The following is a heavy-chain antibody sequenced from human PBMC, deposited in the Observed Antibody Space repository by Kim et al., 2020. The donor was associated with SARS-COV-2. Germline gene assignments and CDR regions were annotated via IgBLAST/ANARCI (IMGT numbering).Heavy chain of an antibody. J-gene: IGHJ4*02. CDR2: INPGNGDT. V-gene: IGHV1-3*01. D-gene: IGHD4-17*01. CDR1: GYTFTGYV. Sequence: ASVKVSCKASGYTFTGYVIHWVRQAPGQRLEWMGWINPGNGDTKYSQNFQGRVTITRDTSATTAYMELSSLRSEDTAIYYCARDRLTTVTTVPSDYWGQGTLVTVPS. CDR3: ARDRLTTVTTVPSDY.